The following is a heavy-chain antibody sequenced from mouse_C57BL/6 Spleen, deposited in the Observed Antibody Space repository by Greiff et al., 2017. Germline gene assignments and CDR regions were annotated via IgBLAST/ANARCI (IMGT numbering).Heavy chain of an antibody. CDR3: ASDDYVDFGY. Sequence: EVQGVESGGGLVKPGGSLKLSCAASGFTFSSYAMSWVRQTPEKRLEWVATISDGGSYTYYPDNVKGRFTISRDNAKNNLYLQMSHLKSEDTAMYYCASDDYVDFGYRGHSTTLTVSS. D-gene: IGHD2-4*01. J-gene: IGHJ2*01. CDR1: GFTFSSYA. CDR2: ISDGGSYT. V-gene: IGHV5-4*01.